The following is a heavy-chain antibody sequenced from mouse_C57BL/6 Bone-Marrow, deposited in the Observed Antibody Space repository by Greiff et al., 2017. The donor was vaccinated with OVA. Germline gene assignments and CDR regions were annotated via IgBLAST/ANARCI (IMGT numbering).Heavy chain of an antibody. CDR1: GYTFTSYW. CDR3: ATYYGSRDWYFDV. V-gene: IGHV1-55*01. Sequence: QVQLQQPGAELVKPGASVKMSCKASGYTFTSYWITWVKQRPGQGLEWIGDIYPGSGSTNYNEKFKSKATLTADKSSSTAYMQLSSLTSEDSAVYFCATYYGSRDWYFDVWGTGTTVTVSS. D-gene: IGHD1-1*01. J-gene: IGHJ1*03. CDR2: IYPGSGST.